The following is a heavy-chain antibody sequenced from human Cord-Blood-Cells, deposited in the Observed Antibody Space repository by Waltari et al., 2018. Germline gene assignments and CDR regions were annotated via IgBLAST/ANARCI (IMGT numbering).Heavy chain of an antibody. Sequence: QVQLVQSGAEVKKPGSSVKVYCKASGGTFSSYVISWVRQDPGQGLEWMGGIIPIFGTANYAQKFQGRVTITADESTSTAYMELSSLRSEDTAVYYCARRDGSGSYYYFDYWGQGTLVTVSS. J-gene: IGHJ4*02. CDR1: GGTFSSYV. CDR2: IIPIFGTA. CDR3: ARRDGSGSYYYFDY. D-gene: IGHD3-10*01. V-gene: IGHV1-69*01.